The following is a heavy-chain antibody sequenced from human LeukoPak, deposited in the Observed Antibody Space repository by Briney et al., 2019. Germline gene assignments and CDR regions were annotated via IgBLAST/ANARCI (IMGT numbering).Heavy chain of an antibody. Sequence: SETLSLTCAVYGGSFSGYYWSWIRQPPGKGPEWIGEINHSGSTNYNPSLTSRAPLSVDPSTNQFSLTPRPVTAADTAVYYWARRGYYYGSGSYYNGIRNLLFDYWGQGTLVTVSS. D-gene: IGHD3-10*01. CDR1: GGSFSGYY. CDR2: INHSGST. V-gene: IGHV4-34*01. CDR3: ARRGYYYGSGSYYNGIRNLLFDY. J-gene: IGHJ4*02.